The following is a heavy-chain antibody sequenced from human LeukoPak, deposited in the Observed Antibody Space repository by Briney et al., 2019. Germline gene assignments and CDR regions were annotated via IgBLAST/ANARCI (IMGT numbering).Heavy chain of an antibody. Sequence: GGSLRLSCVASGFTFSHYSMNWVRQAPGKGLEWVSYISSGSSTIYYADSVKGRFTISRDNAKNSMFLQMNSLRAEDTAVYYCARDGGMTTVTVDAFDIWGQGTMVTVSS. CDR2: ISSGSSTI. J-gene: IGHJ3*02. CDR3: ARDGGMTTVTVDAFDI. V-gene: IGHV3-48*04. D-gene: IGHD4-17*01. CDR1: GFTFSHYS.